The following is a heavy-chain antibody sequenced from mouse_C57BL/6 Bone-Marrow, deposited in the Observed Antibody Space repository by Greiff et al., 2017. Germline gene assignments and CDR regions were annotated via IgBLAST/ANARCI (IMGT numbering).Heavy chain of an antibody. J-gene: IGHJ1*03. CDR1: GYTFTSYG. Sequence: QVQLQQSGAELARPGASVKLSCKASGYTFTSYGISWVKQRTGQGLEWIGEIYPRSGNTYYNEKFKGKATLTADKSSSTAYMELRSLTSEDSAVYFCAREPFYYGSSYWYFDVWGTGTTVTVSS. CDR3: AREPFYYGSSYWYFDV. D-gene: IGHD1-1*01. V-gene: IGHV1-81*01. CDR2: IYPRSGNT.